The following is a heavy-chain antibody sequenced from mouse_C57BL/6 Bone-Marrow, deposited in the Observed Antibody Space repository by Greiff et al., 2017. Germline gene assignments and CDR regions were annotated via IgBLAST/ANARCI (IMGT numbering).Heavy chain of an antibody. D-gene: IGHD1-1*01. CDR3: ARTPTTVGYAMDY. Sequence: EVKLVESGGDLVQPGGSLKLSCAASGFTFSSYGMSWVRQTPDKRLEWVATISSGGSYTYYPDSAKGRFTISRSNAKNTLYLQMSSLKSEDTAMYYCARTPTTVGYAMDYWGQGTSVTVSS. CDR1: GFTFSSYG. J-gene: IGHJ4*01. CDR2: ISSGGSYT. V-gene: IGHV5-6*02.